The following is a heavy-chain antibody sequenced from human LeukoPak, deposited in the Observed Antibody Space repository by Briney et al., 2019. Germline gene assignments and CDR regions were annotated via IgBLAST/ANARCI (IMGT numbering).Heavy chain of an antibody. D-gene: IGHD2-15*01. J-gene: IGHJ2*01. V-gene: IGHV3-23*01. CDR1: GFTFSSYA. CDR3: AKTLKGVAARHWYFDL. Sequence: PGGSLRLSCAASGFTFSSYAMSWVRQAPGKGLEWVSAISGSADSTYYADSVKGGFTISRDNSKTTLYLQMNSLRAEDTAVYYCAKTLKGVAARHWYFDLWGRGTLVTVSS. CDR2: ISGSADST.